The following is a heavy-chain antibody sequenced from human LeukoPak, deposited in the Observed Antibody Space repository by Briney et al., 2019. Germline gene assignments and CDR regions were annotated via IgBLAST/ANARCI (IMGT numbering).Heavy chain of an antibody. Sequence: SETLSLTCTVSGGSISSYYWSWTRQPPGKGLEWIGYIYYSGSTNYNPSLKSRVTISVDTSKNQFSLKLSSVTAADTAVYYCARDKGLDAFDIWGQGTMVTVSS. V-gene: IGHV4-59*01. CDR2: IYYSGST. CDR3: ARDKGLDAFDI. J-gene: IGHJ3*02. CDR1: GGSISSYY.